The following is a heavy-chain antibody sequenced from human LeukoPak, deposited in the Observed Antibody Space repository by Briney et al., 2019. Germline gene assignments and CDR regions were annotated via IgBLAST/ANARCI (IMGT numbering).Heavy chain of an antibody. CDR2: IYYSGNT. J-gene: IGHJ4*02. Sequence: SETLSLTCTVSGGSTTNYCWSWIRQPPGKGLEWIGYIYYSGNTNCNPSLKSRVTISVDTSNNQFSLNLSSVTAADTAVYYCARGPTRYYFDYWGQGTLVTVSS. V-gene: IGHV4-59*01. CDR3: ARGPTRYYFDY. CDR1: GGSTTNYC.